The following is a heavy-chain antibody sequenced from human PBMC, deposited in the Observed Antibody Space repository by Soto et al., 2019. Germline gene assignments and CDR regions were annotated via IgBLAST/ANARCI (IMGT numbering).Heavy chain of an antibody. D-gene: IGHD3-3*01. J-gene: IGHJ6*03. CDR3: ARGGGGFRSGYYCYYYYMDV. V-gene: IGHV4-34*01. CDR1: GGSFSGYY. Sequence: QVQLQQWGAGLLKPSETLSLTCAVYGGSFSGYYWSWIRQPPGKGLEWIGEINHSGSTNYNPSLKSRVTIAVDTSKNQFSLKLSSVTAADTAVYYCARGGGGFRSGYYCYYYYMDVWGKGTPVTVSS. CDR2: INHSGST.